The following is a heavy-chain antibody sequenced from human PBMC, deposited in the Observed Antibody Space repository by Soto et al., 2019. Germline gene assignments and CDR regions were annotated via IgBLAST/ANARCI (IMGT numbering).Heavy chain of an antibody. CDR1: GFSFNEAW. D-gene: IGHD2-15*01. J-gene: IGHJ6*02. CDR2: IKTSAGGGAT. V-gene: IGHV3-15*07. Sequence: EVQLVESAGGLVKPGGSLRLYCVASGFSFNEAWMNWVRQAPGQGLEWVGRIKTSAGGGATNYAAPVQGRFTISRDDSKNTLYLHMNSLRTEDTAIYYYTTWSVEGIWGQGTTVIVSS. CDR3: TTWSVEGI.